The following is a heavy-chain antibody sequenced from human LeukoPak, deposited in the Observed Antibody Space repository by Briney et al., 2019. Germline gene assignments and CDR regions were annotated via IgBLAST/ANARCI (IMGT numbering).Heavy chain of an antibody. CDR3: ARGPEPLRFDY. D-gene: IGHD1-14*01. V-gene: IGHV4-31*03. CDR1: RGSISSVGYY. CDR2: ISYTGSP. J-gene: IGHJ4*02. Sequence: SETLSLTCTVSRGSISSVGYYWSRIRQHPGKGLEWIGYISYTGSPYYNPSLRSRVTISVDTSKNQFSLKLSSGTAADTALYYCARGPEPLRFDYWGQGTLVTVSS.